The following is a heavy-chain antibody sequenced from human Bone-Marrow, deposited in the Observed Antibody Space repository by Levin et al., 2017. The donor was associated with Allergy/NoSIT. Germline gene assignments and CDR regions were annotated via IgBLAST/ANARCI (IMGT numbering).Heavy chain of an antibody. D-gene: IGHD4-17*01. CDR2: VSYSGST. V-gene: IGHV4-31*03. CDR1: GGSISSGAYY. CDR3: SRDTVTRPRVFDN. Sequence: LRLSCTVSGGSISSGAYYWSWVRQHPGKGLEWIGCVSYSGSTYYNPSLKSRISISVDTSKTQVSLKLTSVTAADTAVYYCSRDTVTRPRVFDNWGQGTLVTVSS. J-gene: IGHJ4*02.